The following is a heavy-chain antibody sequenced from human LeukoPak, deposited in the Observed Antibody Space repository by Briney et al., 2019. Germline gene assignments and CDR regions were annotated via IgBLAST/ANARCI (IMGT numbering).Heavy chain of an antibody. V-gene: IGHV5-51*01. CDR1: GYSFTSYC. CDR2: IYPGDSGP. CDR3: GMSGDRVPLQDDVFDV. Sequence: GESRKISCKVSGYSFTSYCIGWVRQMPGKGLEWMVIIYPGDSGPTYSPSFQGQVTISVDKSINTAYLQWSSLQASDTAMYYCGMSGDRVPLQDDVFDVWGQGTMVTVST. D-gene: IGHD1-26*01. J-gene: IGHJ3*01.